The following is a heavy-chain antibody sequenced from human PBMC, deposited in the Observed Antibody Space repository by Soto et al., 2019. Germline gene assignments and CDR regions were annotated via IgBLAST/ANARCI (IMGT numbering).Heavy chain of an antibody. CDR3: ARQWRHAQLDY. Sequence: QLQLQESGPGLVKPSETLSLTCTVSGGSISSSSYYWGWIRQPPGKGLEGIGSIYYSGSTYYNPSLNSRVTISADTSKNQFSRKLSSVTAADTAVYSCARQWRHAQLDYWCQGTLGTVSS. D-gene: IGHD1-1*01. V-gene: IGHV4-39*01. J-gene: IGHJ4*02. CDR1: GGSISSSSYY. CDR2: IYYSGST.